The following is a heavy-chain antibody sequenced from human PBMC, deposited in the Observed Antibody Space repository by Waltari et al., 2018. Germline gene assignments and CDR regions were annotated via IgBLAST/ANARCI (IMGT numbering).Heavy chain of an antibody. D-gene: IGHD4-17*01. Sequence: EVQLAESGGGLVQPGGSLRLSCAVSGFSFGSYWMYWVRQSPGKGLVWVSQINSDGSKIDYADSVKGRFTISRDNTKNTLYLEMNSLRAEDTAVYYCARDPSFGDFEAYFDYWGQGTLVTVSS. CDR2: INSDGSKI. CDR1: GFSFGSYW. CDR3: ARDPSFGDFEAYFDY. J-gene: IGHJ4*02. V-gene: IGHV3-74*01.